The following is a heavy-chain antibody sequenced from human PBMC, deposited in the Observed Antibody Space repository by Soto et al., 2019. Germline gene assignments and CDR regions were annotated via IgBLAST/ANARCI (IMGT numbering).Heavy chain of an antibody. Sequence: QVQLVESGGVVVQPGGSLRLSCTTSGFTFNTYGMHWVRQAPGKGLEWVAIIGYDGSNKYYADSVKGRFTISRDNSKNTLYLQMNSLRAEDTALYYCARADCTGAYCYSWPFNYCVDVWGQGTTVTVSS. D-gene: IGHD2-15*01. V-gene: IGHV3-33*08. CDR2: IGYDGSNK. CDR3: ARADCTGAYCYSWPFNYCVDV. CDR1: GFTFNTYG. J-gene: IGHJ6*02.